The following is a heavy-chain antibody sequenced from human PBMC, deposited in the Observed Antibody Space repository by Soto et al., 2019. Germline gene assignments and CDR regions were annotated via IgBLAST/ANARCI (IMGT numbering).Heavy chain of an antibody. Sequence: ASVKVSCKAFGYTFTNHGISWVRQAPGEGLEWMGWISPYNGDTNNAQKFQGRVTMTTDTPTNTGFMELTRLTSDDTAVYYCARGGISSSEGLDYWGQGTLVTVSS. CDR3: ARGGISSSEGLDY. V-gene: IGHV1-18*01. J-gene: IGHJ4*02. CDR2: ISPYNGDT. CDR1: GYTFTNHG. D-gene: IGHD6-13*01.